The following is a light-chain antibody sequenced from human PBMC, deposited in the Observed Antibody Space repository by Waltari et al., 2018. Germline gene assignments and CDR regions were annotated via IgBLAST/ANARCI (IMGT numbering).Light chain of an antibody. J-gene: IGKJ1*01. CDR1: TGISNS. CDR2: GAA. CDR3: QQYYTMWT. Sequence: CQASTGISNSLPWYQQKAGKAPKLLLSGAARLGSEVPSRFSGSGSGTQYTLTISSLQPEDFATYYCQQYYTMWTFGQGTKVEVK. V-gene: IGKV1-NL1*01.